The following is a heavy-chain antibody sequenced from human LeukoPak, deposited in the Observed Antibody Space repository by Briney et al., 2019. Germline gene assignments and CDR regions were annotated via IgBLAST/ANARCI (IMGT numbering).Heavy chain of an antibody. CDR1: GGSIRSSDCF. CDR3: ARHRRDGYNFDY. J-gene: IGHJ4*02. CDR2: IYFSGTT. Sequence: PSETLSLTCTVSGGSIRSSDCFWGWIRQPPGKGLEWIGAIYFSGTTYYNPSLKSRVTISVDTSKNQFSLKLSSVTAADTAVYYCARHRRDGYNFDYWGQGTLVTVSS. D-gene: IGHD5-24*01. V-gene: IGHV4-39*01.